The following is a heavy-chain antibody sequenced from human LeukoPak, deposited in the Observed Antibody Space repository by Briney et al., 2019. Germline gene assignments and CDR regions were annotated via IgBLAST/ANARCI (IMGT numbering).Heavy chain of an antibody. CDR1: GYTFISYG. CDR3: GRITMVRGVIIRFDY. Sequence: ASVKVSCKASGYTFISYGISWVRQAPGQGLEWMGWISAYNGNTNYAQKLQGRVTMTTDTSTSTAYMELRSLRSDDTTVYYCGRITMVRGVIIRFDYWGQGTLVTVSS. J-gene: IGHJ4*02. V-gene: IGHV1-18*01. CDR2: ISAYNGNT. D-gene: IGHD3-10*01.